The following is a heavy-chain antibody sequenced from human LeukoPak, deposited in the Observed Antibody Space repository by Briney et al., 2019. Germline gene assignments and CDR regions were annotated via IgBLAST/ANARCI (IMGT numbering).Heavy chain of an antibody. V-gene: IGHV3-23*01. CDR2: ISGSGGST. J-gene: IGHJ4*02. Sequence: PGGSLRLSCAASGFTFSSYDMSWVRQAPGKGLEWVSAISGSGGSTYYADSVKGRFTISRDNSRNTLYLQMNSLRAEDAAVYYCAKDSSAGSYRYSGVDYWGQGTLVTVSS. CDR1: GFTFSSYD. D-gene: IGHD3-16*02. CDR3: AKDSSAGSYRYSGVDY.